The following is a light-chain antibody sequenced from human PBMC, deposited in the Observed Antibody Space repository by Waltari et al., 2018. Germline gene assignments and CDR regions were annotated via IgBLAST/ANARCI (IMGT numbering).Light chain of an antibody. J-gene: IGKJ3*01. CDR3: QNYNSAPLT. Sequence: DIQMTQSPSSLSASVGDRVTITCRASQGISNYLAWYQQKPGIVPKILIYAASTLQSGVPSRFRGSRSGTDFALTISSLQPEDVATYYCQNYNSAPLTFGPGTKVDIK. V-gene: IGKV1-27*01. CDR2: AAS. CDR1: QGISNY.